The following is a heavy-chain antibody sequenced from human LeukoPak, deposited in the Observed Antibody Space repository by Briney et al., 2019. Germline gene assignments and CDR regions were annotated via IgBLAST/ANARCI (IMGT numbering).Heavy chain of an antibody. V-gene: IGHV4-4*02. CDR2: IYHSGST. J-gene: IGHJ4*02. CDR1: GGSISSSNW. Sequence: SETLSLTCTVSGGSISSSNWWSWIRQPPGRGLEWIGEIYHSGSTNYNPSLKSRVTISVDKSKTQFSLKLSSVTAADTAVYYCARRRYEGYFDYWGQGTLVTVSS. CDR3: ARRRYEGYFDY. D-gene: IGHD3-3*01.